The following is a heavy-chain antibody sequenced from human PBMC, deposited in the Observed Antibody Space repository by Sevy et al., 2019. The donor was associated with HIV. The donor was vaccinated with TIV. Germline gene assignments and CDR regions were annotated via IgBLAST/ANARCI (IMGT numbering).Heavy chain of an antibody. J-gene: IGHJ4*02. CDR2: IKQDGSEK. D-gene: IGHD6-13*01. V-gene: IGHV3-7*01. Sequence: GGSLRLSCAASGFTFSSYWMSWVRQAPGKGLEWVANIKQDGSEKYYVDSVKGRFTISRDNAKNSLYLQMNSLRAEDTAVYHCARKGIAAAWGAFVYWGQGTLVTVSS. CDR1: GFTFSSYW. CDR3: ARKGIAAAWGAFVY.